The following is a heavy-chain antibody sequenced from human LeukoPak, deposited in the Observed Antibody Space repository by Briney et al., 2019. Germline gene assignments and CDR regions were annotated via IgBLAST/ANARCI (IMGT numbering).Heavy chain of an antibody. V-gene: IGHV3-7*03. CDR3: ARDFGFKVDY. CDR1: GFIFNNYW. CDR2: IKGDGSEK. Sequence: GGSLRLSCAASGFIFNNYWMCWVRQAPGKGLEWVANIKGDGSEKNFVDSVKGRFTISRDNAKNSLYLQVNSLRAEDTAVYYCARDFGFKVDYWGQGALVTASS. D-gene: IGHD3-10*01. J-gene: IGHJ4*02.